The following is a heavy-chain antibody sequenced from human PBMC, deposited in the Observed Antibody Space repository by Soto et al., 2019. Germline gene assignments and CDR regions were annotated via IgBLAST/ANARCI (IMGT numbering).Heavy chain of an antibody. Sequence: GGSLRLSCAASGFTFSSYGMHWVRQAPGKGLEWVAVISYDGSNKYYADSVKGRFTISRDNSKNTLYLQMNSLRAEDTAVYYCAKLPTSSLGELLHYFDYWGQGTLVTVSS. CDR1: GFTFSSYG. CDR2: ISYDGSNK. D-gene: IGHD3-10*01. CDR3: AKLPTSSLGELLHYFDY. J-gene: IGHJ4*02. V-gene: IGHV3-30*18.